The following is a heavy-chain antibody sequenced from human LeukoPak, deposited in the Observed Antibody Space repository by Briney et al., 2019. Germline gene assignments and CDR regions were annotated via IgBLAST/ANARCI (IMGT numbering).Heavy chain of an antibody. Sequence: SVKVSCKASGGTFSSYAISWVRQAPGQGLEWMGGIIPIFGTANYAQKFQGRVTITADESTSTAYMELSSLRSEDTAVYYCAREWEQLATGWFDPWGQGTLATVSS. CDR1: GGTFSSYA. CDR2: IIPIFGTA. CDR3: AREWEQLATGWFDP. V-gene: IGHV1-69*01. J-gene: IGHJ5*02. D-gene: IGHD6-13*01.